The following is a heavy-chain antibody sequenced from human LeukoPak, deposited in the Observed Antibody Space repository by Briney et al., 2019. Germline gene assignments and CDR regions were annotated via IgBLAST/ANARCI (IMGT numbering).Heavy chain of an antibody. CDR1: GFTFSSYE. D-gene: IGHD4-17*01. CDR2: ISSSGSTI. Sequence: GGSLRLSCAASGFTFSSYEMNWVRQAPGKGLEWVSYISSSGSTIYYADSVKGRFTISRDNAKNSLYLQTNSLRAEDTAVYYCARPTTVTTGYFDYWGQGTLVTVSS. J-gene: IGHJ4*02. V-gene: IGHV3-48*03. CDR3: ARPTTVTTGYFDY.